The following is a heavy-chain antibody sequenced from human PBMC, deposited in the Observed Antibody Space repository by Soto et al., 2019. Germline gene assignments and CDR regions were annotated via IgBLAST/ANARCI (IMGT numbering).Heavy chain of an antibody. V-gene: IGHV4-59*01. CDR3: ARGEERVAMGSGY. D-gene: IGHD5-18*01. CDR2: IYYSGST. CDR1: GGSISSYY. Sequence: SETLSLTCTVSGGSISSYYWSWIRQPPGKGLEWIGYIYYSGSTNYNPSLKSRVTISVDTSKNQFSLKLSSVTAADTAVYSCARGEERVAMGSGYWGEGTLVTVS. J-gene: IGHJ4*02.